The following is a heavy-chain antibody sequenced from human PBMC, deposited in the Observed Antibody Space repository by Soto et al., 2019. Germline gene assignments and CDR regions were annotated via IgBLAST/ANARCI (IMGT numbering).Heavy chain of an antibody. J-gene: IGHJ4*02. CDR3: ARVRDILTGYSPHFDY. CDR1: GGSISSGGYS. D-gene: IGHD3-9*01. CDR2: IYHSGST. Sequence: PSETLSLTCAVSGGSISSGGYSWSWIRQPPGKGLEWIGYIYHSGSTYYNPSLKSRVTISVDRSKNQFSLKLSSVTAADTAVYYCARVRDILTGYSPHFDYWGQGTLVTVSS. V-gene: IGHV4-30-2*01.